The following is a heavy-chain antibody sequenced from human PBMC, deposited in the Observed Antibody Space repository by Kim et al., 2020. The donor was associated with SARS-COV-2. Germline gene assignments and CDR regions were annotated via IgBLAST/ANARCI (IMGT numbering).Heavy chain of an antibody. Sequence: GGSLRLSCAASGFTFSDYYMSWIRQAPGKGLEWVSHISRLECVSHISTSSSDTNYADSVSGRFTTSRDNAKTSLDLQMNSRRAEDTAVYYCARIMTAPGFYYCYSMDVWGQGTTVTVSS. CDR1: GFTFSDYY. V-gene: IGHV3-11*06. CDR3: ARIMTAPGFYYCYSMDV. J-gene: IGHJ6*02. CDR2: ISRLECVSHISTSSSDT. D-gene: IGHD2-21*02.